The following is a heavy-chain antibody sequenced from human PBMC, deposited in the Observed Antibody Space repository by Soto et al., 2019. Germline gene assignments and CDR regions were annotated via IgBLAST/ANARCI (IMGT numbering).Heavy chain of an antibody. J-gene: IGHJ5*02. CDR1: GYTFPSYG. D-gene: IGHD2-2*01. Sequence: AAVKGSFTDSGYTFPSYGISWVRQAPGQGLEWMGWISAYNANTNYAQKLQGRVTMTTDTSTSTAYMELRRLRSDDTAVYYCARSSSCWLGGNWFDPWGQGTLVTVSS. V-gene: IGHV1-18*04. CDR2: ISAYNANT. CDR3: ARSSSCWLGGNWFDP.